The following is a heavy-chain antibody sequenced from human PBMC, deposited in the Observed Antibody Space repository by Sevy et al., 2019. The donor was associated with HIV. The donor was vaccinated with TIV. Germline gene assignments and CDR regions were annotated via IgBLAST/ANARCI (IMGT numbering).Heavy chain of an antibody. CDR1: GFSLSTSGVG. CDR2: IYWNDDK. J-gene: IGHJ3*02. CDR3: ALQGPDRLLWFGEPTFDDAFDI. Sequence: SGPTLVKPTQTLTLTCTFSGFSLSTSGVGVGWIRQPPGKALEWLALIYWNDDKRYSPPLKSRLTITKDTSKNQVVLTMTNMDPVDTATYYCALQGPDRLLWFGEPTFDDAFDIWGQGTMVTVSS. D-gene: IGHD3-10*01. V-gene: IGHV2-5*01.